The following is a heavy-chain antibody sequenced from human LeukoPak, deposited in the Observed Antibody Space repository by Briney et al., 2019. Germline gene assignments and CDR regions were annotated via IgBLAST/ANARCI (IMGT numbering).Heavy chain of an antibody. CDR2: IVPLFFTT. CDR3: ATSGTSGTPDDAFDI. D-gene: IGHD3-10*01. CDR1: GGILSTHS. J-gene: IGHJ3*02. V-gene: IGHV1-69*06. Sequence: ASMKVSCKPSGGILSTHSITWVRQAPGQGLQWMGRIVPLFFTTNYAEKFQERVSITADRSTNTVYMELASLKSEDTAIYYCATSGTSGTPDDAFDIWGRGTMVTVSS.